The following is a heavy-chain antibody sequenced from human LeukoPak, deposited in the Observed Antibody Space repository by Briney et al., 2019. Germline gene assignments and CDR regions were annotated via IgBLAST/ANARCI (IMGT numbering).Heavy chain of an antibody. Sequence: PSETLSLTCTVSLDSTTSNFWSWVRQPPGKGLEWIGEIHRSGSPNYNPSLQSRVTISIDRSRNQIALELSSVTAADTAVYYCARDYYDSSGYNGPPDAFDIWGQGTMVTVSS. V-gene: IGHV4-4*02. D-gene: IGHD3-22*01. J-gene: IGHJ3*02. CDR1: LDSTTSNF. CDR2: IHRSGSP. CDR3: ARDYYDSSGYNGPPDAFDI.